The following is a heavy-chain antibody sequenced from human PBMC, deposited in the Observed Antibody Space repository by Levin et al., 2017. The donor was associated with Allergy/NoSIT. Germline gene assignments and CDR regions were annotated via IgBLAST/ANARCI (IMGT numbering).Heavy chain of an antibody. CDR1: GDSISSRPYY. D-gene: IGHD3-10*01. V-gene: IGHV4-39*01. J-gene: IGHJ4*02. Sequence: SETLSLTCSVSGDSISSRPYYWGWIRQPPGTGLEWIGNINNSGSTHYNPSLKSRVTISVDTSKNQFSLKLNSVTAADTALYYCARPESGFYHSESFYYYWGQGTLVTVSS. CDR2: INNSGST. CDR3: ARPESGFYHSESFYYY.